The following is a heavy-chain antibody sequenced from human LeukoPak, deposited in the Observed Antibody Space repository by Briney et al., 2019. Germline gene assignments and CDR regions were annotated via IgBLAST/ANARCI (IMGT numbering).Heavy chain of an antibody. CDR2: ISPGDSDT. D-gene: IGHD6-6*01. CDR3: ARRRKSSSSFSGWFDP. V-gene: IGHV5-51*01. CDR1: GFTFTNYW. Sequence: GESLKISCKGSGFTFTNYWIAWVRQMPGKGLEWMGIISPGDSDTRYSPSFQGQVTISADKSIITAYLQWSSLRASDTAMYYCARRRKSSSSFSGWFDPWGQGTLVTVSS. J-gene: IGHJ5*02.